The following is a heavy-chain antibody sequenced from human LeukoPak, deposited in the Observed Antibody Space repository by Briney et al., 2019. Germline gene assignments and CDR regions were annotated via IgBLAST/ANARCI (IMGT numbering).Heavy chain of an antibody. Sequence: ASVKVSRKASGYTFTSYDINWVRQATGQGLEWMGWMNPNSGNTGYAQKFQGRVTMTRNTSISTAYMELSSLRSEDTAVYYCARVFRFGELFFGYWGQGTLVTVSS. CDR1: GYTFTSYD. J-gene: IGHJ4*02. V-gene: IGHV1-8*01. CDR3: ARVFRFGELFFGY. D-gene: IGHD3-10*01. CDR2: MNPNSGNT.